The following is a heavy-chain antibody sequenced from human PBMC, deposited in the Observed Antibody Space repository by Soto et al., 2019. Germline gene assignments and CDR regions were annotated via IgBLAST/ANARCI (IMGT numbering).Heavy chain of an antibody. CDR2: IYWDDDK. D-gene: IGHD6-19*01. CDR3: AHTLVAGLGYYFDY. V-gene: IGHV2-5*02. CDR1: GFSLSTTRVG. J-gene: IGHJ4*02. Sequence: QITLKESGPTLVKPTQTLTLTCTFSGFSLSTTRVGVGWIRQPPGKALEWLALIYWDDDKRYSPFLKSRLTITTDTSKIPVVLTMTNMDPMDTATYFCAHTLVAGLGYYFDYWGQGTLVTVSS.